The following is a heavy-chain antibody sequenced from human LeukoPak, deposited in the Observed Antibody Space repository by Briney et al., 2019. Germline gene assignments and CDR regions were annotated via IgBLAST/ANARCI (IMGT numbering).Heavy chain of an antibody. CDR2: INPNSGGT. D-gene: IGHD6-13*01. CDR1: GYTFTGYY. Sequence: ASVKVSCKASGYTFTGYYMHWVRQAPGQGLEWMGWINPNSGGTNYAQKFQGRVTMTRDTSISTAYMEPSRLRSDDTAVYYCARAGSSWVYYGMDVWGQGTTVTVSS. CDR3: ARAGSSWVYYGMDV. J-gene: IGHJ6*02. V-gene: IGHV1-2*02.